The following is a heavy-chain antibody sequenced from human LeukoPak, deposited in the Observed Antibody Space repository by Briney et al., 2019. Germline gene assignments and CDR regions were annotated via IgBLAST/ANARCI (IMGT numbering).Heavy chain of an antibody. CDR2: IYYSGST. CDR1: GGSISSYH. CDR3: ARGLTKDWFDP. J-gene: IGHJ5*02. V-gene: IGHV4-59*08. Sequence: SETLSLTCTVSGGSISSYHWSWIRQPPGKGLEWIGYIYYSGSTNYNPSLKSRVTISVDTSKNQFSLKLSSVTAADTAVYYCARGLTKDWFDPWGQGTLVTVSS. D-gene: IGHD2-8*01.